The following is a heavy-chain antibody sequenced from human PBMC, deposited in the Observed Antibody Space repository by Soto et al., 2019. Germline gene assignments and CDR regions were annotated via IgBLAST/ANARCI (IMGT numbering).Heavy chain of an antibody. D-gene: IGHD6-19*01. CDR2: INTYNGNT. J-gene: IGHJ4*02. CDR3: ARELYSSGWYSDY. CDR1: GYAFTSYG. Sequence: ASVKVSCKASGYAFTSYGISWARQAPGQGLEWMGWINTYNGNTNYAQKLQGRVTMTTDTSTSTAYMELRSLRSDDTAVYYCARELYSSGWYSDYWGQGTLVTVSS. V-gene: IGHV1-18*01.